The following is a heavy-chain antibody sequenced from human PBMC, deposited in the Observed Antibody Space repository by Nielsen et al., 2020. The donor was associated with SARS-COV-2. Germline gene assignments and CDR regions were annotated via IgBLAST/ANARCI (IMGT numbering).Heavy chain of an antibody. CDR2: INHSGST. J-gene: IGHJ1*01. V-gene: IGHV4-34*01. CDR3: ARDFGQLEH. D-gene: IGHD3-16*01. Sequence: SETLSLTCAVYGGSFGGYYWSWIRQPPGKGLEWIGEINHSGSTNYNPSLKSRVTISVDTSKNQFSLKLSSVTAADTAVYYCARDFGQLEHWGQGTLVTVSS. CDR1: GGSFGGYY.